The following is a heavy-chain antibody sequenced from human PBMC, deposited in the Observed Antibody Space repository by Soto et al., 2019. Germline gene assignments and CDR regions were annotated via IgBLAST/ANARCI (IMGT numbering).Heavy chain of an antibody. CDR2: ISGSGRST. CDR1: GFTFTNQA. CDR3: AKAPAVTDAWFSNYYVYYGMDV. J-gene: IGHJ6*02. V-gene: IGHV3-23*01. D-gene: IGHD4-17*01. Sequence: VELLESGGGLVQPGGSLRLSCAASGFTFTNQAMNWVRQAPGKGLEWVSGISGSGRSTNYADSVKGRFTISKDNSKNTLYLQMSSLRVEDAAVYYCAKAPAVTDAWFSNYYVYYGMDVWGQGTTVTV.